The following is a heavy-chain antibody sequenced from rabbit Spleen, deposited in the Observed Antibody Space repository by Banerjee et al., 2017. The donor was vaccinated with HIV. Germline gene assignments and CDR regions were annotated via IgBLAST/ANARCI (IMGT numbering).Heavy chain of an antibody. J-gene: IGHJ3*01. V-gene: IGHV1S8*01. CDR1: GFDFSNYG. D-gene: IGHD2-1*01. Sequence: QEQLVESGGGLVQPGGSLKLSCKASGFDFSNYGVSWVRQTPGKGLEWIGYIEPIFGRTDYASWVNGRFTISSDNAQNTVDLQMNSLTAADTATYFCTRARDTYDDVGDYARLDLWGPGTLVTVS. CDR3: TRARDTYDDVGDYARLDL. CDR2: IEPIFGRT.